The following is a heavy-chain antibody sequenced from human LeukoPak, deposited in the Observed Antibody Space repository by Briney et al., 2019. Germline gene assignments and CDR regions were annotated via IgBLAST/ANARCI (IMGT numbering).Heavy chain of an antibody. CDR2: INPNSGGT. V-gene: IGHV1-2*06. CDR3: ARGGLATNNKNWFDP. CDR1: GYTFTGYY. J-gene: IGHJ5*02. D-gene: IGHD1-1*01. Sequence: ASVNVSCKASGYTFTGYYMHWVRQAPGQGLEWMGRINPNSGGTNCAQKFQGRVTMTRDTSISTAYMELSRLRSDNTAVYYCARGGLATNNKNWFDPWGQGTLVTVSS.